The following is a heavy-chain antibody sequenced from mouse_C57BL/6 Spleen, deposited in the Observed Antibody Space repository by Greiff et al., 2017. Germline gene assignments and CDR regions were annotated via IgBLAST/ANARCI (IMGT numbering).Heavy chain of an antibody. CDR3: ARDYYGSLDY. D-gene: IGHD1-1*01. CDR1: GYTFTSYW. Sequence: QVQLQQPGAELVRPGSSVKLSCKASGYTFTSYWMHWVKQRPIQGLEWIGNIDPSDSETHYNQKFKDKATLTVGKSSSTAYMQVSSLTSEDSAVYYCARDYYGSLDYWGQGTTLTVSS. CDR2: IDPSDSET. J-gene: IGHJ2*01. V-gene: IGHV1-52*01.